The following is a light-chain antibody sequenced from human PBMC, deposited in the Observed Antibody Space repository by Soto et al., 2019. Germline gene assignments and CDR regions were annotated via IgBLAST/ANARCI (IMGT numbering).Light chain of an antibody. J-gene: IGKJ1*01. Sequence: EIELTQSPSTLSSSAGDRVTLSCRASQSISSCLAWYQQKPGKAPKLLIYEASSIDSGVPARFSGSGSGTEFTLTISSLQPDDFATYYCQQHNSYPVGFGQGTKVEIK. V-gene: IGKV1-5*03. CDR2: EAS. CDR3: QQHNSYPVG. CDR1: QSISSC.